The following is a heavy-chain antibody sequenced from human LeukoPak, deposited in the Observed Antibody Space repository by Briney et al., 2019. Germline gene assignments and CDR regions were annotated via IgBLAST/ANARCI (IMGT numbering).Heavy chain of an antibody. CDR2: INPSSGAT. V-gene: IGHV1-2*02. J-gene: IGHJ3*02. D-gene: IGHD2-15*01. Sequence: GASVKVSCKASGYTFTSYGISWVRQAPGQGLEWMGWINPSSGATNYAQKFQGRVTMTRDTSISTAYMELSGLRSDDTAVYYCARDVGHIPFDIWGQGTIVTVSS. CDR1: GYTFTSYG. CDR3: ARDVGHIPFDI.